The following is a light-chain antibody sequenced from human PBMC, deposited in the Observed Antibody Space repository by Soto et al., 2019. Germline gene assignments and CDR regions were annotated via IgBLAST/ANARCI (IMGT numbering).Light chain of an antibody. CDR2: TAS. J-gene: IGKJ1*01. V-gene: IGKV1-9*01. CDR1: QGISIY. Sequence: IQFTQSPSSLSSSSGDRVTITCRASQGISIYLAWYQQKPGKAPQLLIYTASTLQSGVPSRFSGSGFGTDFTLTISSLQPGDSATYYCQRYNNYSPWTFDQGTKVDIK. CDR3: QRYNNYSPWT.